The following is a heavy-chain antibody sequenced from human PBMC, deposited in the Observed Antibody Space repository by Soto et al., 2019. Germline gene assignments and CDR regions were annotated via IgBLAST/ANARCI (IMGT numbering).Heavy chain of an antibody. CDR3: ARDSSPGDPGYWFDP. CDR1: GGSVSSGSYY. CDR2: IDYSGST. J-gene: IGHJ5*02. V-gene: IGHV4-61*01. Sequence: NPSETLSLTCTVSGGSVSSGSYYWSWIRQPPGKGLEWIGYIDYSGSTNYNPSLKSRVTMSIDTSKNQFSLKMTSVTAADTAVYFCARDSSPGDPGYWFDPWGQGTLVTVSS. D-gene: IGHD2-21*01.